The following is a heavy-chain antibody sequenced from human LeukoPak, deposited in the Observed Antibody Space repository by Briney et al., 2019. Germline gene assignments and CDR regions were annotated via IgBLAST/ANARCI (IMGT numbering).Heavy chain of an antibody. CDR3: ARLGPPGYSYGQFDY. J-gene: IGHJ4*02. V-gene: IGHV5-51*01. CDR2: IYPGDSDT. D-gene: IGHD5-18*01. Sequence: GESLKISCKGSGYSFTSYWIGWVRQMPGKGLEWMGIIYPGDSDTRYSPSFQGQVTISADKSISTAYLQWSSLKASDTAMYYCARLGPPGYSYGQFDYWGQGTLVTVSS. CDR1: GYSFTSYW.